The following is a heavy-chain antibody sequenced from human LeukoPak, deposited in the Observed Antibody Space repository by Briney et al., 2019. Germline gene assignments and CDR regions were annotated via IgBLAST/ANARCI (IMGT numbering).Heavy chain of an antibody. Sequence: ASVKVSCKASGYTFTGYYMHWVRQAPGQGLEWMGWINPNSGGTNYAQEFQGRVTMTRDTSISTAYMELSRLRSDDTAVYYCARGFSGYYDILTGYYYFDYWGQGTLVTVSS. J-gene: IGHJ4*02. CDR1: GYTFTGYY. CDR3: ARGFSGYYDILTGYYYFDY. D-gene: IGHD3-9*01. V-gene: IGHV1-2*02. CDR2: INPNSGGT.